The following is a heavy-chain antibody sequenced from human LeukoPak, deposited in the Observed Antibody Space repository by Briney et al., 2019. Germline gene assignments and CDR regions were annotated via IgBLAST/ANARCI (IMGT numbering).Heavy chain of an antibody. CDR3: ARDSGGYDPLDY. Sequence: PGRTLRLSCATSGFTLSRFGMHWVRRAPGKRLEWVAFISNGGSNKYYADSVKGRFTVSRDISNNTIYLQMNSLTIEDTAVYFCARDSGGYDPLDYWGQGTLVTVSS. V-gene: IGHV3-30*03. CDR1: GFTLSRFG. CDR2: ISNGGSNK. D-gene: IGHD5-12*01. J-gene: IGHJ4*02.